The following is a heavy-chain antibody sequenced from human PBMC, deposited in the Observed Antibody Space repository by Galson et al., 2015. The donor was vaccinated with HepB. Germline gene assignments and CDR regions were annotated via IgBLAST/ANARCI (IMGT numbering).Heavy chain of an antibody. CDR3: ARDGGITIHVGPSPFDY. V-gene: IGHV1-69*04. Sequence: SVKVSCKASGGTFSSYAISWVRQAPGQGLEWMGRIIPILGIANYAQKFQGRVTITADKSTSTAYMELSSLRSEDTAVYYCARDGGITIHVGPSPFDYWGQGTLVTVSS. CDR1: GGTFSSYA. CDR2: IIPILGIA. D-gene: IGHD3-10*01. J-gene: IGHJ4*02.